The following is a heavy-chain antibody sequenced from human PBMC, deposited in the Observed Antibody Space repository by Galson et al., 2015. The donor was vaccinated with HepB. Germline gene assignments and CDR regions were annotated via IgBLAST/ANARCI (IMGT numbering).Heavy chain of an antibody. V-gene: IGHV1-18*01. Sequence: SVKVSCKASGYTFTSYGISWVRQAPGQGLEWMGWISAYNGNTNYAQKLQGRVTMTTDTSTSTAYMELRSLRSDDTAVYYCASSSVTTLVPAKNHDAFDIWGQGTMVTVSS. D-gene: IGHD4-17*01. CDR2: ISAYNGNT. CDR3: ASSSVTTLVPAKNHDAFDI. CDR1: GYTFTSYG. J-gene: IGHJ3*02.